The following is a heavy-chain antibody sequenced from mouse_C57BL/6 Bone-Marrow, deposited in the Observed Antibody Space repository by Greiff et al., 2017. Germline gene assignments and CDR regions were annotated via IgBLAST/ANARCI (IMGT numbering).Heavy chain of an antibody. CDR2: LSSGGDYL. J-gene: IGHJ1*03. D-gene: IGHD1-1*02. CDR1: GFTFSSYA. CDR3: TRDGGSPWYFDV. V-gene: IGHV5-9-1*02. Sequence: EVQRVESGEGLVKPGGSLKLSCAASGFTFSSYAMSWVRQTPEKRLEWVAYLSSGGDYLYYADTVKGRFPISRDNARNTLYLQMSSLKSEDTAMYYCTRDGGSPWYFDVWGTGTTVTVSS.